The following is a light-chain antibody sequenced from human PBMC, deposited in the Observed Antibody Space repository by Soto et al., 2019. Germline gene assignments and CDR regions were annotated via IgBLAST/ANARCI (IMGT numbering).Light chain of an antibody. CDR1: QSFSASN. J-gene: IGKJ5*01. V-gene: IGKV3-20*01. Sequence: EIVLTKSPGTLCLSPGERATLSCRASQSFSASNLAWYQQKPGQAPRLLIYSASRRATGIPDRFSGSGSGTDFSLTISRLEAEDFAVYFCQQYGSSPITFGQGTRLE. CDR3: QQYGSSPIT. CDR2: SAS.